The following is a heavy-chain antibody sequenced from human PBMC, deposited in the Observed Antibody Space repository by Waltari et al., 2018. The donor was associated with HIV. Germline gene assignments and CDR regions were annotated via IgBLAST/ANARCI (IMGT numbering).Heavy chain of an antibody. CDR3: ARDGSGTYRYYFDS. CDR1: GFTFRRYW. Sequence: EVQLVESGGGLVQPGGSLRLSCAASGFTFRRYWMSWVRPAPGEGLEWVANINEDGSETYFVDSVKGRFTISRDNAKNSLYLQMNSLRVEDTAVYYCARDGSGTYRYYFDSWGLGTLVTVSS. D-gene: IGHD3-10*01. CDR2: INEDGSET. J-gene: IGHJ4*02. V-gene: IGHV3-7*01.